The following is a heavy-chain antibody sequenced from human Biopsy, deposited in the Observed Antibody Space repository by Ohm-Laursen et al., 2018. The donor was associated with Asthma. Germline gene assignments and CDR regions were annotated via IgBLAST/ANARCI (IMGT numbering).Heavy chain of an antibody. D-gene: IGHD3-22*01. J-gene: IGHJ6*02. CDR2: PFYSGTH. CDR1: GASINSGGLH. V-gene: IGHV4-30-2*01. Sequence: QTLSLTCAVSGASINSGGLHWDWNPQPPGEGLGGGGYPFYSGTHHHNPSLKSRVTISVDRSKRQFSLKVSSVTAADTAVYYCARMITMIQAANYYSYAMDVWGQGTTVTVSS. CDR3: ARMITMIQAANYYSYAMDV.